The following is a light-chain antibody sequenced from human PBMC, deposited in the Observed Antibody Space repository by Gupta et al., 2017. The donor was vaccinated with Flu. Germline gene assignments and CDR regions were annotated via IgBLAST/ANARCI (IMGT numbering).Light chain of an antibody. CDR3: QSYDSRLSGSVV. V-gene: IGLV1-40*01. CDR1: NIGADYG. J-gene: IGLJ2*01. CDR2: GNS. Sequence: NIGADYGVHWYQQFPGPGHKRLIYGNSNRPSGVPDRFSGSKSGTSASLAITGIPAEDEADYYCQSYDSRLSGSVVFGGGTTLTGL.